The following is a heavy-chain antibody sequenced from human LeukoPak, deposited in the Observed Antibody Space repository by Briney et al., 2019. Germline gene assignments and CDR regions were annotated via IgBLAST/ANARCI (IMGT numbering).Heavy chain of an antibody. J-gene: IGHJ4*02. CDR1: GYTFTGYY. CDR3: ARGYDSIDY. CDR2: INPNSGGT. Sequence: VASVKVSCKASGYTFTGYYMHWVRQAPGQALEWVGGINPNSGGTNYAQSFQGRVAMTRDTSINAAYMERSRLRSDDTAVYYCARGYDSIDYWGQGTLVTVSS. V-gene: IGHV1-2*02. D-gene: IGHD3-3*01.